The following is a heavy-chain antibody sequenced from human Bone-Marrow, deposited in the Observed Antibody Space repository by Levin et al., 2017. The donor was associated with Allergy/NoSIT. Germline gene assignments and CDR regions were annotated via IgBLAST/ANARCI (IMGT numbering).Heavy chain of an antibody. J-gene: IGHJ4*02. D-gene: IGHD3-16*01. V-gene: IGHV4-31*03. CDR3: AREVAYVFDY. Sequence: ASQTLSLTCSLSGGSISTGGFHWSWVRQRPGKGLEWIGYIYYSGNTYYNPSLQSRLTISIDTSKNQFSLSLTSVTAADTAVYYCAREVAYVFDYCGQGPPVTVST. CDR1: GGSISTGGFH. CDR2: IYYSGNT.